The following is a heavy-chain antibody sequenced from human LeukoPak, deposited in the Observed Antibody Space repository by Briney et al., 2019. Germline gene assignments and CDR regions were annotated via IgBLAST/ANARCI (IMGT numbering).Heavy chain of an antibody. CDR1: GFTFSSYA. D-gene: IGHD2-2*01. J-gene: IGHJ6*04. CDR2: ISGSGGST. V-gene: IGHV3-23*01. Sequence: GGSLRLSCAASGFTFSSYAMSWVRQALGKGLEWVSAISGSGGSTYYADSVKGRFTISRDNSKNTLYLQMNSLRAEDTAVYYCASRDIVVVPAARYGMDVWGKGTTVTVSS. CDR3: ASRDIVVVPAARYGMDV.